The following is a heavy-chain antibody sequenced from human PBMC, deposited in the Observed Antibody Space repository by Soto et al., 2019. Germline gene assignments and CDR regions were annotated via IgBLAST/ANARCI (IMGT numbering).Heavy chain of an antibody. D-gene: IGHD6-6*01. Sequence: QITLKESGPPLVKPTQTLTLTCTFSGFSLTTDDVGVGWIRQFPGKALDWLAVVYWDDDKRYSPSLKSRLTITKDTSKHQVFLTMSNMDPVDTATYYCAHTRYSISSFDYWGQGTLVTVSS. CDR3: AHTRYSISSFDY. J-gene: IGHJ4*02. CDR1: GFSLTTDDVG. CDR2: VYWDDDK. V-gene: IGHV2-5*02.